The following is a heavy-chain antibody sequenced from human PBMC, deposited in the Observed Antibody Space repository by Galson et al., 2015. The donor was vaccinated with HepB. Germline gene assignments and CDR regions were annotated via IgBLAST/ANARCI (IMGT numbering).Heavy chain of an antibody. D-gene: IGHD3-9*01. V-gene: IGHV3-15*01. J-gene: IGHJ6*02. CDR2: IKSKTDGGTT. Sequence: SLRLSCAASGFTFSNAWMSWVRQAPGKGLEWVGRIKSKTDGGTTDYAAPVKGRFTISRDDSKNTLYLQMNSLKTEDTAVYYCTTVLSRPKSAFDYYYYYGMDVWGQGTTVTVSS. CDR1: GFTFSNAW. CDR3: TTVLSRPKSAFDYYYYYGMDV.